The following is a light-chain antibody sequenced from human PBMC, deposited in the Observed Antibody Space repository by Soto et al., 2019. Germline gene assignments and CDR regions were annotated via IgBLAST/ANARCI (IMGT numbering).Light chain of an antibody. J-gene: IGKJ5*01. CDR1: QSVSSN. CDR3: QQRSNWPT. Sequence: EIVLTQSPGTLSLSPGGRATLSCRASQSVSSNLAWYQQKPGQAPRLLIYGASTRATGIPARFSGSGSGTDFTLTISSLEPEDFAVYYCQQRSNWPTFGQGTRLEIK. V-gene: IGKV3-11*01. CDR2: GAS.